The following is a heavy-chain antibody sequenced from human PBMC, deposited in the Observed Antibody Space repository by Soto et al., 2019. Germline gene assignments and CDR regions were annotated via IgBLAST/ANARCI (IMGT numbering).Heavy chain of an antibody. D-gene: IGHD5-18*01. CDR1: GYTFTSYG. Sequence: ASVKVSCKASGYTFTSYGISWVRQAPGQGLEWMGWISAYNGNTNYAQKLQGRVTMTTDTSTSTAYMELRSLRSDDTAVYYCARDGAQSGWIQQYYYYYYGMDVWGQGTTVTVSS. CDR3: ARDGAQSGWIQQYYYYYYGMDV. V-gene: IGHV1-18*01. J-gene: IGHJ6*02. CDR2: ISAYNGNT.